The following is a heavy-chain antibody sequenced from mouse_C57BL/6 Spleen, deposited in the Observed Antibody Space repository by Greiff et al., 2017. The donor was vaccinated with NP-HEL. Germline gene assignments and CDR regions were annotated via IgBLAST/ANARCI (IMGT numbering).Heavy chain of an antibody. V-gene: IGHV1-69*01. Sequence: VQLQQPGAELVMPGASVKLSCKASGYTFTSYWMHWVKQRPGQGLEWIGEIDPSDSYTNYNQKFKGKSTLTVDKSSSTAYMQLSSLTSEDSAVYYCARNDGYYLAWFAYWGQGTLVTVSA. CDR2: IDPSDSYT. CDR1: GYTFTSYW. CDR3: ARNDGYYLAWFAY. J-gene: IGHJ3*01. D-gene: IGHD2-3*01.